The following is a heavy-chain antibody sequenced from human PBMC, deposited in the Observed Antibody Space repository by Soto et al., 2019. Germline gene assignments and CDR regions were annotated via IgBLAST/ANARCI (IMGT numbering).Heavy chain of an antibody. D-gene: IGHD5-18*01. J-gene: IGHJ6*02. Sequence: QVQLQESGPGLVEPSQTLSLTCTVSGGSISSGDYYWSWIRQPPGKGLEWIGYIYYSGSTYYNPSLKSRGIISVDMSKNQFSLKLTSVTAAVTAVYYCASRGGYSCGNHFCYYGMDVWGQGTTVTVSS. CDR2: IYYSGST. CDR1: GGSISSGDYY. V-gene: IGHV4-30-4*01. CDR3: ASRGGYSCGNHFCYYGMDV.